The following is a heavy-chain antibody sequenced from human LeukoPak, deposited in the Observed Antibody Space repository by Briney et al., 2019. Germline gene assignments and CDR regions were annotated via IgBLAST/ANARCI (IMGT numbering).Heavy chain of an antibody. D-gene: IGHD1-7*01. Sequence: GGSLRLSCAASGFTFSSYGMHWVRQAPGKGLEWVAFIRYDGSNKYYADSVKGRFTISRDNSKNTLYLQMNSLRAEDTAVYYCAKDHTPITGTFDYWGQGTLVTVSS. CDR2: IRYDGSNK. CDR3: AKDHTPITGTFDY. CDR1: GFTFSSYG. J-gene: IGHJ4*02. V-gene: IGHV3-30*02.